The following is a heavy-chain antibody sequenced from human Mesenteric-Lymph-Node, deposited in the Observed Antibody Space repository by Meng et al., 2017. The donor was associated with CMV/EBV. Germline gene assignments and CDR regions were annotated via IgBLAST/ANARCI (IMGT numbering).Heavy chain of an antibody. Sequence: GESLKISCAASGFRFDKYWMTWVRQAPEKGLEWVSTISGSGGSTFYADSVKGRFTISRDNSKNTVFLQMISLRAEDTAVYYCAKVEGFGESAEAGQYGMDVWGQGTTVTVSS. V-gene: IGHV3-23*01. J-gene: IGHJ6*02. CDR2: ISGSGGST. CDR3: AKVEGFGESAEAGQYGMDV. CDR1: GFRFDKYW. D-gene: IGHD3-10*01.